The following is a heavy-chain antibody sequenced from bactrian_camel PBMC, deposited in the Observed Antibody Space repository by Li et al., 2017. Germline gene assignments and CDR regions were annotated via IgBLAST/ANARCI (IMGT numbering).Heavy chain of an antibody. CDR2: SSNTART. D-gene: IGHD7*01. V-gene: IGHV3S57*01. CDR1: GYTVSNHC. J-gene: IGHJ4*01. Sequence: HVQLVESGGGSVQAGGSLSLSCALSGYTVSNHCMAWFRQAPGKEREAVATSSNTARTTYADSVKGRFTISKDNTKNTLYLQMNSLKPEDTAVYYCAASRTWQLVLEDDNVVQGQGTQVTVS.